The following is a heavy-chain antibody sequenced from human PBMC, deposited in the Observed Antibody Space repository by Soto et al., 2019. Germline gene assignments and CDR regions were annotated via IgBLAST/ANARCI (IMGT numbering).Heavy chain of an antibody. CDR2: IVVGSGNT. J-gene: IGHJ3*02. D-gene: IGHD6-19*01. CDR1: GFSFSMSA. CDR3: AAGAGAFDI. Sequence: ASVKVSCKGSGFSFSMSAVQWVRQAHGQRLEWMGWIVVGSGNTKYAQNFQERVTITRDMSTSTVYMDLTTLRPEDTAVYYCAAGAGAFDIWGQGTMVTVSS. V-gene: IGHV1-58*01.